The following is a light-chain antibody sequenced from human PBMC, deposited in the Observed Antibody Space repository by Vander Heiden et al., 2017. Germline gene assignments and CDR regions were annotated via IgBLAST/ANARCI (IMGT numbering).Light chain of an antibody. V-gene: IGLV1-40*01. J-gene: IGLJ3*02. Sequence: QSVLTQPPSVSGAPGQRVTISCTGSSSNIGAGYDVHWYQQLPGTAPKLLIYGNSNRPSGVPDRFSGSKSGTSASLAITGLQAEDEADDYCQSYDSSLSDSWVFGGGTKLTVL. CDR2: GNS. CDR1: SSNIGAGYD. CDR3: QSYDSSLSDSWV.